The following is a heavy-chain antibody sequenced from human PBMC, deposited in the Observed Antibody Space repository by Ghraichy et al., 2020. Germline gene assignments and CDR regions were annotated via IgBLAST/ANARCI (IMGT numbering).Heavy chain of an antibody. CDR3: VYSFGYYYSSCYHMLDY. Sequence: GGSLRLSCAASGFTVSSNYMSWVRQAPGKGLEWVSVIYSGGSTYYTDSVKGRFTISIDNSKNTLYLQMNSLRAEDTAVYYCVYSFGYYYSSCYHMLDYWGQGTLVTVSS. J-gene: IGHJ4*02. V-gene: IGHV3-53*01. CDR1: GFTVSSNY. CDR2: IYSGGST. D-gene: IGHD3-22*01.